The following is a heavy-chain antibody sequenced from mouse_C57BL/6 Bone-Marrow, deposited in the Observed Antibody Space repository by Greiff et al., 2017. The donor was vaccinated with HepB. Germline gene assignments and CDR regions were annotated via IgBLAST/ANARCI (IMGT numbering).Heavy chain of an antibody. Sequence: QVQLQQPGAELVMHGASVKLSCKASGYTFTSYWMHWVKQRPGQGLEWIGEIDPSDSYTNYNQKFKGKSTLTVDKSSSTAYMQLSSLTSEDSAVYYCARSYDYDFDYWGQGTTLTVSS. V-gene: IGHV1-69*01. D-gene: IGHD2-4*01. CDR3: ARSYDYDFDY. J-gene: IGHJ2*01. CDR2: IDPSDSYT. CDR1: GYTFTSYW.